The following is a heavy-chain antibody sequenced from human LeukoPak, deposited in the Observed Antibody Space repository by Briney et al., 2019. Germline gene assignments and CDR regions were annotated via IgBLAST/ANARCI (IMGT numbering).Heavy chain of an antibody. CDR2: INHSGST. Sequence: SETLSLTCAVYGGSFSGYYWSWIRQPPGKGLEWIGEINHSGSTYYNPSLKSRVTISVDTSKNQFSLKLSSVTAADTAVYYCARDGGWRSRSSSGSRGWYGMDVWGQGTTVTVSS. CDR1: GGSFSGYY. CDR3: ARDGGWRSRSSSGSRGWYGMDV. D-gene: IGHD3-22*01. V-gene: IGHV4-34*09. J-gene: IGHJ6*02.